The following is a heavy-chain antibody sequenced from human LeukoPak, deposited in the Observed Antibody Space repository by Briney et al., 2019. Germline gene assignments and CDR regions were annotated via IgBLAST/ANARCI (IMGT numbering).Heavy chain of an antibody. CDR2: IYYSGTT. Sequence: SETLSLTCTVSGVSFSTYSWSWIRQSPGKALEWIGYIYYSGTTNYNPSLKSRLTISVDTSKNQFSLKLSSVTAADTAVYYCAGDSSGWSGWFDPWGQGTLVTVSS. D-gene: IGHD6-19*01. CDR1: GVSFSTYS. CDR3: AGDSSGWSGWFDP. V-gene: IGHV4-59*01. J-gene: IGHJ5*02.